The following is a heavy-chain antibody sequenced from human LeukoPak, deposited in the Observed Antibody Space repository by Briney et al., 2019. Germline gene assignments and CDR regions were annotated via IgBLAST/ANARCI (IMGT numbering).Heavy chain of an antibody. CDR1: GGSISSGDYY. V-gene: IGHV4-30-4*08. Sequence: PSQTLSLTCTVSGGSISSGDYYWSWIRQPPGKGLEWIGYIYYSGSTYYNPSLKSRVTISVDTSKNQFSLKLSSVTAADTAVHYCARDQPTGAGTDYWGQGTLVTVSS. CDR3: ARDQPTGAGTDY. CDR2: IYYSGST. D-gene: IGHD6-19*01. J-gene: IGHJ4*02.